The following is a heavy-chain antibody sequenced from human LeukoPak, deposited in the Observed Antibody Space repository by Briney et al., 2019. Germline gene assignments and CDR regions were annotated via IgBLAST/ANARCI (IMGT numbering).Heavy chain of an antibody. D-gene: IGHD5-12*01. CDR1: GGSISSYY. CDR2: IYYSGST. Sequence: PSETLSLTRTVSGGSISSYYWSWIRQPPGKGLEWIGYIYYSGSTNYNPSLKSRVTISVDTSKNQFSLKLSSVTAADTAVYYCARRRLSTTFDYWGQGTLVTVSS. V-gene: IGHV4-59*01. J-gene: IGHJ4*02. CDR3: ARRRLSTTFDY.